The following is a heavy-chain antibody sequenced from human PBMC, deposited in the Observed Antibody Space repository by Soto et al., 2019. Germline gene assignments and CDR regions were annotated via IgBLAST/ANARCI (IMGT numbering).Heavy chain of an antibody. CDR1: GCSLGNRMEL. V-gene: IGHV4-61*01. D-gene: IGHD3-10*01. J-gene: IGHJ6*02. CDR2: MYKTGET. Sequence: TLPLTRPLSGCSLGNRMELGGWGPNAPGKALEFIGYMYKTGETLLNSSLKSRVTLSMETSKNQFSLTLSSVTAADTAVYFCMKAHESGDFLGMSVWGPGTTVTVSS. CDR3: MKAHESGDFLGMSV.